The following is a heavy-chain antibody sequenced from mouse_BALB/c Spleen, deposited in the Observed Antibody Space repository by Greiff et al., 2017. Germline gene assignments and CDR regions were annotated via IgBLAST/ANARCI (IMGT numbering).Heavy chain of an antibody. D-gene: IGHD2-1*01. V-gene: IGHV1S81*02. J-gene: IGHJ4*01. CDR1: GYTFTSYW. CDR3: ARCGNYYAMDY. Sequence: QVQLQQPGAELVKPGASVKLSCKASGYTFTSYWMHWVKQRPGQGLEWIGEINPSNGRTNYNEKFKSKATLTVDKSSSTAYMQLSSLTSEDSAVYYCARCGNYYAMDYWGQGTSVTVSS. CDR2: INPSNGRT.